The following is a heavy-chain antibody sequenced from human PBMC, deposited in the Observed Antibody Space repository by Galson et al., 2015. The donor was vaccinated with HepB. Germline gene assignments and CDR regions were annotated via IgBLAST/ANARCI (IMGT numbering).Heavy chain of an antibody. CDR3: AHRRSSEILGWHFHY. Sequence: PALVKPTQTLTLTCTFSGFSLSTSGVGVGWIRQPPGKALEWLAVIHWDNERQYNPSLNGRLHITKDTSKNQVVLTVTNVDPADTATYHCAHRRSSEILGWHFHYWGQGALVTVSS. CDR1: GFSLSTSGVG. CDR2: IHWDNER. V-gene: IGHV2-5*02. D-gene: IGHD6-13*01. J-gene: IGHJ4*02.